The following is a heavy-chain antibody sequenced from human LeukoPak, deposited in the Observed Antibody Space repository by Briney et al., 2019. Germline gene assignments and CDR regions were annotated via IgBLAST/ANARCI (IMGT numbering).Heavy chain of an antibody. CDR1: GYTFTSYA. CDR2: ISAYDGNT. J-gene: IGHJ5*02. CDR3: AREFLDCSSTSCYEAGWFDP. D-gene: IGHD2-2*01. Sequence: ASVKVSCKTSGYTFTSYAINWMRQAPGQGLEWMGWISAYDGNTNYPQRLQGRVTMTTDTSTSTAYMDLRSLTSDDTAVYYCAREFLDCSSTSCYEAGWFDPWGQGTLVTVSS. V-gene: IGHV1-18*01.